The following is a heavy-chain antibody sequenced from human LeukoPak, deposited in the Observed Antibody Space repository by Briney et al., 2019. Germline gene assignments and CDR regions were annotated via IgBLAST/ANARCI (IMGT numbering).Heavy chain of an antibody. CDR2: ISAYNGNT. D-gene: IGHD3-22*01. CDR1: GYTFTSYG. V-gene: IGHV1-18*01. Sequence: GASVKVSCKASGYTFTSYGISWVRQAPGQGLEWMGWISAYNGNTNYAQKLQGRVTMTTDTSTSTAYMELRSLRSDDTAVYYCARDLGATMIVVVTYYFDYWGQGTLVTVSS. J-gene: IGHJ4*02. CDR3: ARDLGATMIVVVTYYFDY.